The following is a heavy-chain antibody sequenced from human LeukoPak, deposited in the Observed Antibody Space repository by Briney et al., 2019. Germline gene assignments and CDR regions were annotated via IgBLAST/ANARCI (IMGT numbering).Heavy chain of an antibody. J-gene: IGHJ4*02. CDR3: ARDTPASSGWYDY. V-gene: IGHV3-33*01. D-gene: IGHD6-19*01. CDR1: GFTFSSYG. Sequence: PGGSLRLSCAASGFTFSSYGMHWVRQAPGKGLEWVAVIWYDGSNKYYADSVKGRFTISRDNSKNTLYLQMNSLRAEDTAVYYCARDTPASSGWYDYWGQGTLVTVSS. CDR2: IWYDGSNK.